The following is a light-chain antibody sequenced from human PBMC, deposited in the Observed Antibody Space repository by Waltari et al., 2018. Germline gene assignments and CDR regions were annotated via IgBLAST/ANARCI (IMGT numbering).Light chain of an antibody. CDR2: GKN. J-gene: IGLJ2*01. CDR3: NSRDSNNNRVF. V-gene: IGLV3-19*01. Sequence: SSELTQDPAVSVALGQTVSITCQGDSLRRYYASWYQQKPRQAPLLFIYGKNSPPSGIPDRFSGSSSGNTASLTITGAQAEDEADYYCNSRDSNNNRVFFGGGTKLTVL. CDR1: SLRRYY.